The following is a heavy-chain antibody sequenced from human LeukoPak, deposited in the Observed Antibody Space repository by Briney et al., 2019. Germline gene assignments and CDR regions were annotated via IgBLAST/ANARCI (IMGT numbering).Heavy chain of an antibody. CDR3: ATTLSGWSPPQTSYYSYYMDV. J-gene: IGHJ6*03. D-gene: IGHD6-19*01. CDR2: ITSSSSDI. CDR1: GFTFSSHY. Sequence: PGGSLRLSCAASGFTFSSHYMNWVRQAPGKGLEWVSSITSSSSDIFYADSVKGRFTISRDNAKNSLYLQMNSLRVEDTAVYYCATTLSGWSPPQTSYYSYYMDVWGKGTTVTISS. V-gene: IGHV3-21*01.